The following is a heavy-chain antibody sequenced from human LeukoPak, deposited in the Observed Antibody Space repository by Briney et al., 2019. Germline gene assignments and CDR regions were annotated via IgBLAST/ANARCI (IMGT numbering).Heavy chain of an antibody. Sequence: ASVKVSCRASGYTFTTYGVNWVRQAPGQGLEWMGWISTYDAKTYYTQMLQGRVTMTRDTSTSTVYMEVRSLRSDDTAVYYCVRDGGRSIAARPGFDYWGQGTLVTVSS. V-gene: IGHV1-18*01. CDR1: GYTFTTYG. CDR2: ISTYDAKT. CDR3: VRDGGRSIAARPGFDY. J-gene: IGHJ4*02. D-gene: IGHD6-6*01.